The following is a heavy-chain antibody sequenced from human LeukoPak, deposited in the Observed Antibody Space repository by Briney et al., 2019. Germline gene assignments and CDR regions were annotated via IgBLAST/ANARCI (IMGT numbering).Heavy chain of an antibody. V-gene: IGHV5-51*01. Sequence: GESLKISCKGSGYTFTSYWIGWVRQMPGKGLEWMGIIYPGESDTTYSPSFQGQVTISADKSISTAYLQRSSLQASDTAMYYCATYAGSSSKYFQDWGQGTLVT. D-gene: IGHD3-10*01. CDR2: IYPGESDT. CDR3: ATYAGSSSKYFQD. J-gene: IGHJ1*01. CDR1: GYTFTSYW.